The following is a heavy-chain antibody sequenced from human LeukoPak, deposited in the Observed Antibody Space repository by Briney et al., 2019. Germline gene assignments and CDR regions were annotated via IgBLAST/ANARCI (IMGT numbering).Heavy chain of an antibody. CDR1: GFTVRNNY. J-gene: IGHJ4*02. Sequence: PGGSLRLSCAASGFTVRNNYMNWVRQAPGKGLEWVSGIYSDGSTYYADSVKGRFTISRDNSKNTLYLQMNSLRAEDTAVYYCASRDYFDYWGQGTLVTVSS. CDR3: ASRDYFDY. V-gene: IGHV3-53*01. CDR2: IYSDGST.